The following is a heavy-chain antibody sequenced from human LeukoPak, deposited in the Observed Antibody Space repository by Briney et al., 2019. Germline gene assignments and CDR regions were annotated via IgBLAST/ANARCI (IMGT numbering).Heavy chain of an antibody. V-gene: IGHV3-33*01. CDR1: GFTFSSYG. D-gene: IGHD3-9*01. CDR2: IWYDGSNK. CDR3: ARENDCYDIFYLDY. Sequence: GGSLRLSCAASGFTFSSYGMHWVRQAPGKGLEWVAVIWYDGSNKYYADSVKGRFTISRDNSKNTLSLQMNSLRAEDTAVYYCARENDCYDIFYLDYWGQGTLVTVSS. J-gene: IGHJ4*02.